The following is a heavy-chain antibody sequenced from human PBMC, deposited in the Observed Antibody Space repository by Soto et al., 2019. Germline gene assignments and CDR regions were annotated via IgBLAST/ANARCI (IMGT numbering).Heavy chain of an antibody. Sequence: SETLSLTCAVYGGSFSGYYWTWIRQPPGTGLEWIGEINHSGSTNYNPSLKSRVTISVDTSKNQFSLKLTSVTAADTAVYYCARVSGQLSISSNWFDPWGQGTLVTVSS. J-gene: IGHJ5*02. CDR1: GGSFSGYY. D-gene: IGHD1-1*01. CDR2: INHSGST. V-gene: IGHV4-34*01. CDR3: ARVSGQLSISSNWFDP.